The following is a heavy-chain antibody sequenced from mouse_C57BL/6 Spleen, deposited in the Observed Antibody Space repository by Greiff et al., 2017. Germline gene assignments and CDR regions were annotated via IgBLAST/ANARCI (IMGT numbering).Heavy chain of an antibody. J-gene: IGHJ1*03. Sequence: EVQGVESGGDLVKPGGSLKLSCAASGFTFSSYGMSWVRQTPDKRLEWVATISSGGSYTYYPDSVKGRFTISRDNAKNTLYLQMSSLKSEDTAMYYCARHGGTHWYFDVWGTGTTVTVSS. V-gene: IGHV5-6*01. CDR2: ISSGGSYT. CDR3: ARHGGTHWYFDV. CDR1: GFTFSSYG. D-gene: IGHD3-3*01.